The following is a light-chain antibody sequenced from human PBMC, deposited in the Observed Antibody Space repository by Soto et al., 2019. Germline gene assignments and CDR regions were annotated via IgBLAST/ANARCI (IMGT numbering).Light chain of an antibody. CDR1: QSIVTY. V-gene: IGKV1-39*01. CDR3: QQSYSTPPWT. J-gene: IGKJ1*01. Sequence: DSKVTQSPASLSESVRDRVPITCRASQSIVTYLNWYLQKPGKAPKLLIYAASNLQSGVPSRFSGSGSGTDFTLTISSLQPEDFATYFCQQSYSTPPWTFGQGTKVDTK. CDR2: AAS.